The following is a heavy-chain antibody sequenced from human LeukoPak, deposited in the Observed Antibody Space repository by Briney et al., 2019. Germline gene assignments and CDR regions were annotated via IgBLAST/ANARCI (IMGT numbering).Heavy chain of an antibody. V-gene: IGHV3-11*03. D-gene: IGHD3-22*01. CDR3: AYYDSSGYYSRVY. J-gene: IGHJ4*02. CDR2: ISSSSSYT. Sequence: PGGSLRLSCAASGFTFSDYYMSWIRQAPGKGLEWVSYISSSSSYTNYADSVKGRFTISRDNAKNSLYLQMNSLRAEDTAVYYCAYYDSSGYYSRVYWGQGTLVTVSS. CDR1: GFTFSDYY.